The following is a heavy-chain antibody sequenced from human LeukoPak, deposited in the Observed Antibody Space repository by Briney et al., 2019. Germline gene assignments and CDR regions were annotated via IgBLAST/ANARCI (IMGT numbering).Heavy chain of an antibody. CDR3: AKNRKGYSSGWYTSFDY. J-gene: IGHJ4*02. Sequence: GGSLRLSCAASGFTFSSYAMSWVRQAPGKGLEWVSAISGSSGSTYYADSVKGRFTISRDNSKNTLYLQMNSLRAEDTAIYYCAKNRKGYSSGWYTSFDYWGQGTLVTVSS. CDR2: ISGSSGST. CDR1: GFTFSSYA. V-gene: IGHV3-23*01. D-gene: IGHD6-19*01.